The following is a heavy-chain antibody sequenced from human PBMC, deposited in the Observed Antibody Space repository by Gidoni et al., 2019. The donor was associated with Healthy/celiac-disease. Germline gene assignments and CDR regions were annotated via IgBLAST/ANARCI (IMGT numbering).Heavy chain of an antibody. CDR1: GVTFSSYS. CDR3: ARGFTNYYDSSGYYTDAFDI. V-gene: IGHV3-21*01. Sequence: EVQLVESGGGLVKPGGSLRLSCAASGVTFSSYSMNWVRQAPGKGLEWVSSISSSSRYIYYADSVKGRFTISRDNAKNSLYLQMNSLRAEDTAVYYCARGFTNYYDSSGYYTDAFDIWGQGTMVTVSS. CDR2: ISSSSRYI. J-gene: IGHJ3*02. D-gene: IGHD3-22*01.